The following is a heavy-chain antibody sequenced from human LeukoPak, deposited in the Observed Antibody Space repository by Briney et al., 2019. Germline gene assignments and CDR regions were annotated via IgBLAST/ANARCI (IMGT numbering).Heavy chain of an antibody. V-gene: IGHV5-51*01. CDR1: GYSFASFW. J-gene: IGHJ4*02. CDR2: IDPHDSDT. CDR3: ARVASSSWYDFDY. Sequence: GESLKISCKGSGYSFASFWISWVRQMPGEGLEWMGIIDPHDSDTRYSPSFQGQVTMSADKSISTAYLQWSSLKASDTAMYYCARVASSSWYDFDYWGQGTLVTVPS. D-gene: IGHD6-13*01.